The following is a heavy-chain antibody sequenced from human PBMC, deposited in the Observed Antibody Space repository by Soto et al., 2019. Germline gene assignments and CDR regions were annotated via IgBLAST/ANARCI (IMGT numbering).Heavy chain of an antibody. CDR1: GYTFTSSG. Sequence: GASVKVSCKASGYTFTSSGISWVRQAPGRGLEWMGWISVYNGNTNYAQNFQGRVSMTTDTSTSTVYMELRNLRSDDTAVYYCARGVVVPAATGKTWFDPWGQGTLVTVSS. CDR3: ARGVVVPAATGKTWFDP. V-gene: IGHV1-18*01. D-gene: IGHD2-2*01. CDR2: ISVYNGNT. J-gene: IGHJ5*02.